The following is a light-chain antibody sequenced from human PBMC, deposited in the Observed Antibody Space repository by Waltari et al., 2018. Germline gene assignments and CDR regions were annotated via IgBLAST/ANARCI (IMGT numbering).Light chain of an antibody. CDR2: WAC. CDR3: QQYYNIPWT. V-gene: IGKV4-1*01. CDR1: QSVLYSSNHKNY. J-gene: IGKJ1*01. Sequence: DIVMTQSPDSLAVSLGERATINCKSSQSVLYSSNHKNYLAWYQQKPGQPPKLLIYWACTREAGVPDRFSGSGSGTDFTLTISSLQAEDVAVYYCQQYYNIPWTFGQGTKVEIK.